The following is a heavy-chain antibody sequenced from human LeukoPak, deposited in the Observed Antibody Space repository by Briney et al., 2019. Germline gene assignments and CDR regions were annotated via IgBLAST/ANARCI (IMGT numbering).Heavy chain of an antibody. CDR2: ISYSGST. J-gene: IGHJ4*02. Sequence: SETLSLTCTVSGGSISSSSYYWGWIRQPPGKGLEWIGYISYSGSTYNNPSLLSRVTISVDTSKNQFSLKLSSVTAADTAVYYCATFKGTARDFDNWGQGTLVTVSS. CDR3: ATFKGTARDFDN. D-gene: IGHD5-18*01. CDR1: GGSISSSSYY. V-gene: IGHV4-30-4*08.